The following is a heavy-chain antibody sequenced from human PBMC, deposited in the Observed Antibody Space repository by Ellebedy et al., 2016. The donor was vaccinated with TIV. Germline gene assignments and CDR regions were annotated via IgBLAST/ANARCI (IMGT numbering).Heavy chain of an antibody. V-gene: IGHV3-23*01. Sequence: GESLKISCAASGLTFNSYAMTWVRQAPGKGLEWVSAITGSSATIYYADSLKGRFTISRDNSKNTLYLQMNSLRAEDTAVYYCARDPVGVGPAFDIWGQGTMVTVSS. CDR2: ITGSSATI. J-gene: IGHJ3*02. D-gene: IGHD4-23*01. CDR3: ARDPVGVGPAFDI. CDR1: GLTFNSYA.